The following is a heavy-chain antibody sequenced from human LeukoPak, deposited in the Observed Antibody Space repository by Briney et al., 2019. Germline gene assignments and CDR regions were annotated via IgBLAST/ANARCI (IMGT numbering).Heavy chain of an antibody. D-gene: IGHD6-13*01. V-gene: IGHV4-59*01. J-gene: IGHJ4*02. Sequence: PSETLSLTCTVSGGSISRDYWSWIRQSPGKGLEWIGYIYYTGSTNYNPSLKSRVTISVDTSKNQFSLKLSSVTAADTAVYYCARDRPGGSSLDYWGQGTLVTVSS. CDR1: GGSISRDY. CDR3: ARDRPGGSSLDY. CDR2: IYYTGST.